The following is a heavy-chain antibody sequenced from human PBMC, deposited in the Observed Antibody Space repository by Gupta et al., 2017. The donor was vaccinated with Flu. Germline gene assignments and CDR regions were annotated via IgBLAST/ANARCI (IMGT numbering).Heavy chain of an antibody. CDR1: GFTFSSYA. CDR3: AKEYYDFWSGPIRGGWFDP. Sequence: EVQLLESGGGLVQPGGSLRLSCAASGFTFSSYAMSWVRQAPGKGLEWVSAISGSGGSTYYADSVKGRFTISRDNSKNTLYLRMNSLRAEDTAVYDCAKEYYDFWSGPIRGGWFDPWGQGTLVTVSS. CDR2: ISGSGGST. J-gene: IGHJ5*02. D-gene: IGHD3-3*01. V-gene: IGHV3-23*01.